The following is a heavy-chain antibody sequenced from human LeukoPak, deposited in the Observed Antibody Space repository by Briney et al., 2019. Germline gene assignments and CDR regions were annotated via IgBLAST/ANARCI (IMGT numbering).Heavy chain of an antibody. CDR1: GYTFTSYG. CDR3: ARVADYIGDFWSGYFYLDY. D-gene: IGHD3-3*01. V-gene: IGHV1-18*01. J-gene: IGHJ4*02. Sequence: ASVKVSCKASGYTFTSYGISWVRQAPGQGLEWMGWISAYNGNTNYAQKLQGRVTMTTDTSTSTAYMELSRLRSDDTAVYYCARVADYIGDFWSGYFYLDYWGQGTLVTVSS. CDR2: ISAYNGNT.